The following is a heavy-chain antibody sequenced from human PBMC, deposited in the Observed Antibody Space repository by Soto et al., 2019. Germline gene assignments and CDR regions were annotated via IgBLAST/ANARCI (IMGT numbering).Heavy chain of an antibody. D-gene: IGHD6-13*01. CDR3: ARGSAGTVRVYYYMDV. CDR1: GYTFTSYG. Sequence: ASVKVSCKASGYTFTSYGISWVRQAPGQGLEWMGWISAYNGNTNYAQKLQGRVTMTTDTSTSTAYMELRSLRSDDTAVYYCARGSAGTVRVYYYMDVWGKGTTVTVSS. CDR2: ISAYNGNT. J-gene: IGHJ6*03. V-gene: IGHV1-18*01.